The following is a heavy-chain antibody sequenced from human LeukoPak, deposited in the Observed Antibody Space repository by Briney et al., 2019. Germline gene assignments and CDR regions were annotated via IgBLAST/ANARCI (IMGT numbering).Heavy chain of an antibody. D-gene: IGHD2-15*01. Sequence: KPSETLPLTCTVSGGSISSSSYYWGWIRQPPGKGLEWIGSIYYSGNTYYNPSLKSRVTISVDTSKNQFSLNLNSVTAADTAVYYCARGGGFDAFDIWGQGTMVTVSS. J-gene: IGHJ3*02. CDR2: IYYSGNT. CDR1: GGSISSSSYY. CDR3: ARGGGFDAFDI. V-gene: IGHV4-39*01.